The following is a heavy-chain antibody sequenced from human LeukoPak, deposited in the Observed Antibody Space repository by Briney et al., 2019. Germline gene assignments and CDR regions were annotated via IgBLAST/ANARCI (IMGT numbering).Heavy chain of an antibody. J-gene: IGHJ4*02. V-gene: IGHV3-15*01. CDR1: GFTFSNAW. CDR3: TTRRGGPAAN. Sequence: GGSLRLSCAASGFTFSNAWMSWVRQAPGQGLEWVGRIKSKADGGTTDYAAPVKGRFTMSREDSKNTLYLQMNSLKTEDTAVYYCTTRRGGPAANWGQGTPVTVSS. D-gene: IGHD2-2*01. CDR2: IKSKADGGTT.